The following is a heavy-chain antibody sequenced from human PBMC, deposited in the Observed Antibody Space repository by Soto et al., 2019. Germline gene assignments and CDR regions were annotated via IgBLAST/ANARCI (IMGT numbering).Heavy chain of an antibody. CDR1: GGSISSGGYY. D-gene: IGHD3-22*01. J-gene: IGHJ4*02. V-gene: IGHV4-31*03. Sequence: QVQLQESGPGLVKPSQTLSLTCTVSGGSISSGGYYWSWIRQHPGKGLEWIGYIYYSGSTYYNPSLKSRVTIAVATSKNQFSLKLSSVTAADTAVYYCAMGDASSGLGRKHWGQGTLVTVSS. CDR2: IYYSGST. CDR3: AMGDASSGLGRKH.